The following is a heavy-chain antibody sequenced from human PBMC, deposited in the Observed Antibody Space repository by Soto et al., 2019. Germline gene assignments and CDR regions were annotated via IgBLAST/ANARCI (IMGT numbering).Heavy chain of an antibody. Sequence: SETLSLTCAVSGGSIRGYYWSWIRQAAGKGLEWIGYIRDSGSTNYSPSLKSRLSMSVDTSKNQLTLNLNSVTAADTAVYYCTRGHFIGVYGNNPISSHFSMDVWGLGTTVTVSS. CDR3: TRGHFIGVYGNNPISSHFSMDV. D-gene: IGHD2-8*01. CDR1: GGSIRGYY. V-gene: IGHV4-59*01. J-gene: IGHJ6*02. CDR2: IRDSGST.